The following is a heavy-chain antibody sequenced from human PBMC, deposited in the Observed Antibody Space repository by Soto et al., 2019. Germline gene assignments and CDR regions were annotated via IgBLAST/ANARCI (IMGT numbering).Heavy chain of an antibody. V-gene: IGHV1-69*01. CDR2: IIPIFGTA. CDR1: GGTFSSYA. Sequence: QVQLVQSVAEVKKPGSTVKVSCKASGGTFSSYAISWVRQAPGQGLEWMGGIIPIFGTANYAQKFQGRVTMTADESTSTAYMELSSLRSEDTAVYYCARGIRHRNHDAFDIWGQGTMFTVSS. CDR3: ARGIRHRNHDAFDI. J-gene: IGHJ3*02.